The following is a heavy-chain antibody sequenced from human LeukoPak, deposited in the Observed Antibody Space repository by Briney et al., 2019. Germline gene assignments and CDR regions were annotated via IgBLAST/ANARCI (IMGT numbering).Heavy chain of an antibody. D-gene: IGHD6-19*01. CDR1: GGPISSYY. CDR2: IYTSGST. CDR3: ARGGRGKAVDFDF. J-gene: IGHJ4*02. Sequence: PSETLSLTCTVSGGPISSYYWIWIRQPAGKGLEWIGRIYTSGSTNYNPSLKSRVTMSVDTSKNQVSLKLRSVTDADTAVYYCARGGRGKAVDFDFWGQGTLVTVSS. V-gene: IGHV4-4*07.